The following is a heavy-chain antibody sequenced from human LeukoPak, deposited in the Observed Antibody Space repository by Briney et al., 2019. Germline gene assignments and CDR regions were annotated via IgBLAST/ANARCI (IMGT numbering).Heavy chain of an antibody. Sequence: PGWSLRLSCAASGFTFSDYYMNWIRQAPGKGLEWVSYISSGANTRYYADSVKGRFTISRDNAKNSLYLQMNSLRAEDTAIYYCARRGTSSRAVDYWGQGTLVTVSS. J-gene: IGHJ4*02. V-gene: IGHV3-11*01. D-gene: IGHD6-6*01. CDR2: ISSGANTR. CDR3: ARRGTSSRAVDY. CDR1: GFTFSDYY.